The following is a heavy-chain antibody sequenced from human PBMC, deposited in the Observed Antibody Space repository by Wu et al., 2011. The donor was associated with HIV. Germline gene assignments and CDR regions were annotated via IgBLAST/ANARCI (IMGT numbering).Heavy chain of an antibody. D-gene: IGHD6-6*01. CDR2: ISAYNGDT. V-gene: IGHV1-18*01. Sequence: QVQLVQSGAEVKKPGASVKVSCKASGYTFTNYAIHWVRQAPGQGLEWMGWISAYNGDTNYAQKLQDRVTMTTDTSTSTAYMELRSLRSDDTAVYYCVRDGSSAQLDLYYNHMDVWGKGTTVTVSS. J-gene: IGHJ6*03. CDR3: VRDGSSAQLDLYYNHMDV. CDR1: GYTFTNYA.